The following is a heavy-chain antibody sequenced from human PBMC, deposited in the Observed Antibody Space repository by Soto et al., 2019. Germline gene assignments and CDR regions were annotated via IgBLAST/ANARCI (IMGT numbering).Heavy chain of an antibody. J-gene: IGHJ6*02. CDR2: IIPIFGTA. CDR3: ARWGVDSSSPCYYGMAV. D-gene: IGHD6-6*01. CDR1: GGTFSSYA. V-gene: IGHV1-69*12. Sequence: QVQLVQSGAEVKKPGSSVKVSCKASGGTFSSYAISWVRQAPGQGLEWMGGIIPIFGTANYAQKFQGRVTNTAXXSXSXXHLELRSLRSEDTAVYYCARWGVDSSSPCYYGMAVWGQGTTVTVSS.